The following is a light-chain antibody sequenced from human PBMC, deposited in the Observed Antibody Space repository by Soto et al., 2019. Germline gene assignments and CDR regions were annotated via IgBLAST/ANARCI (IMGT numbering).Light chain of an antibody. Sequence: QSALTQHASVSGSPGQSITISCTGTSSDVGSYNLVSWYQQHPGKAPKLMIYEVSKRPSGVSNRFSGSKSGNTASLTISGLQAEDEADYYCCSYAGSSYVFGTGTKLTVL. V-gene: IGLV2-23*02. J-gene: IGLJ1*01. CDR2: EVS. CDR1: SSDVGSYNL. CDR3: CSYAGSSYV.